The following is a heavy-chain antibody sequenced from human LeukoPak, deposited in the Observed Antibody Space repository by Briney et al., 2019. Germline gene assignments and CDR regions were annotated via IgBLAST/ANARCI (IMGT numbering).Heavy chain of an antibody. CDR3: ARADGGYDYAYYGMDV. Sequence: SETLSLTCTVSGGSISSSSYYWGWIRQPPGKGLEWIGSIYYSGSTYYNPSLKSRVTISVDTSKNQFSLKLSSVTAADTAVYYCARADGGYDYAYYGMDVWGQGTTVTVSS. CDR1: GGSISSSSYY. J-gene: IGHJ6*02. V-gene: IGHV4-39*07. CDR2: IYYSGST. D-gene: IGHD5-12*01.